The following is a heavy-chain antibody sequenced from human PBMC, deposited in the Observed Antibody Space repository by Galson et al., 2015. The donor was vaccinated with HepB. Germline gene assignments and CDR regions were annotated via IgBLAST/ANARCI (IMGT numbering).Heavy chain of an antibody. Sequence: SLRLSCAASGFTVSSNYMSWVRQAPGKGLEWVSVIYSGGSTYYADSVKGRFTISRDNSKNTLYLQMNSLRAEDTAVYYCWGIGIAVAGTERNYFDYWGQGTLVTVSS. CDR1: GFTVSSNY. J-gene: IGHJ4*02. CDR2: IYSGGST. CDR3: WGIGIAVAGTERNYFDY. D-gene: IGHD6-19*01. V-gene: IGHV3-53*01.